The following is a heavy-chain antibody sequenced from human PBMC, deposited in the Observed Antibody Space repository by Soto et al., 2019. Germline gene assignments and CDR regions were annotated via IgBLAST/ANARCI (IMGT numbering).Heavy chain of an antibody. CDR2: IYHSGST. Sequence: SETLSLTCAVSSGSISSSNWWSWVRQPPGKGLEWIGEIYHSGSTNYNPSLKSRVTISVDKSKNQFSLKLSSVTAADTAVYYCVGVSVAGTAYDYWGQGTRVTVSS. J-gene: IGHJ4*02. CDR3: VGVSVAGTAYDY. V-gene: IGHV4-4*02. D-gene: IGHD6-19*01. CDR1: SGSISSSNW.